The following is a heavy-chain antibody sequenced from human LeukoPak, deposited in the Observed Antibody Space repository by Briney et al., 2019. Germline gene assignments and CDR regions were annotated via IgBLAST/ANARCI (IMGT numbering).Heavy chain of an antibody. D-gene: IGHD3-22*01. Sequence: SETLSLTCAVSDYSISSGDYWGWIRQPPGKGLEWIGSGYYSGITHYSPSLKNRVTISVDTSKNQFSLKLRSVTAADTALYYCARNDSSGYFDYWGQGTLATVSS. CDR1: DYSISSGDY. CDR3: ARNDSSGYFDY. J-gene: IGHJ4*02. V-gene: IGHV4-38-2*01. CDR2: GYYSGIT.